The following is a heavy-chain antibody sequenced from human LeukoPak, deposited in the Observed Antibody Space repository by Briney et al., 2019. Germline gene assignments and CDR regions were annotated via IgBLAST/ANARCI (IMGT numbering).Heavy chain of an antibody. CDR1: GFTFSSYS. J-gene: IGHJ5*02. CDR2: ISSSSSTI. D-gene: IGHD3-22*01. CDR3: ARDRGGYSGYNWFDP. Sequence: GSLRLSFAASGFTFSSYSMNWVRQAPGKGLEWVSYISSSSSTIYYADSVKGRFTISRDNAKNSLYLQMNSLRAEDTAVYYCARDRGGYSGYNWFDPWGQGTLVTVSS. V-gene: IGHV3-48*04.